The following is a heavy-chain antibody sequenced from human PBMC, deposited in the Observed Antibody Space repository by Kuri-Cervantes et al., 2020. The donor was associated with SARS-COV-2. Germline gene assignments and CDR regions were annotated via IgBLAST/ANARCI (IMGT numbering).Heavy chain of an antibody. Sequence: GSLRLSCAGYSGSFSDYYWSWIRQTPEMGLEWIGEINHSGSTNYNPSLKSRVTISVDTCKNQFSLKLSSVTAADTAVYYCARLDSGYDRSGWFDPWGQGTLVTVSS. V-gene: IGHV4-34*01. J-gene: IGHJ5*02. CDR3: ARLDSGYDRSGWFDP. CDR2: INHSGST. CDR1: SGSFSDYY. D-gene: IGHD5-12*01.